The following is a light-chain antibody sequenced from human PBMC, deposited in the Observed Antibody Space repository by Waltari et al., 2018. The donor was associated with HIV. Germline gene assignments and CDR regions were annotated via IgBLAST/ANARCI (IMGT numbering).Light chain of an antibody. Sequence: QSALTQPASVSRSPGQSITLSCPGTSSDVGGSNYVSWYQQHPGKAPKLMIYDVSKRPSGVSNRFSGSKSGNTASLTISGLQAEDEADYYCSSYTSSSTRVFGGGTKLTVL. CDR1: SSDVGGSNY. CDR3: SSYTSSSTRV. J-gene: IGLJ3*02. V-gene: IGLV2-14*01. CDR2: DVS.